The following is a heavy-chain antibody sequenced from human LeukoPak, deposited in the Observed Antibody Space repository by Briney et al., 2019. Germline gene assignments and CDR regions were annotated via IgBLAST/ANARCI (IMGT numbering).Heavy chain of an antibody. V-gene: IGHV1-18*01. CDR2: ISAYNGNT. J-gene: IGHJ4*02. CDR3: ARGSSSWYEGDFDY. Sequence: GASVKVSCKASGYTFTSYGISWVRQAPGQGLEWMGWISAYNGNTNYTQKLQGRVTMTTDTSTSTAYMELRSLRSDDTAVYYCARGSSSWYEGDFDYWGQGTLVTVSS. CDR1: GYTFTSYG. D-gene: IGHD6-13*01.